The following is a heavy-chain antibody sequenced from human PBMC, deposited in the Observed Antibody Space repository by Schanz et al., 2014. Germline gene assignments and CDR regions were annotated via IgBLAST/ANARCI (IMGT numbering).Heavy chain of an antibody. J-gene: IGHJ4*02. Sequence: QLQLQESGPGLVKPSETLSLTCTVSGGSISSSTYYWGWIRQPPGKGLEWIGIIYYSGSTYYNTSLKSRVPISVDASKNQFSLKRSSVTAADTAVYYCAKTSVLYPWGYFDYWGQGTLVTVSS. D-gene: IGHD2-8*01. CDR3: AKTSVLYPWGYFDY. CDR1: GGSISSSTYY. CDR2: IYYSGST. V-gene: IGHV4-39*01.